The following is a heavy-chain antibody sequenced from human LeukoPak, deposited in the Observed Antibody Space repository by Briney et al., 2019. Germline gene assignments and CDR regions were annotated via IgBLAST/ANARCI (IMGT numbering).Heavy chain of an antibody. CDR1: GGSISSYY. J-gene: IGHJ5*02. CDR2: IYYSGST. CDR3: ARAAVPERANWFDP. Sequence: PSETLSLTCTVPGGSISSYYWSWIRQPPGKGLEWIGYIYYSGSTNYNPSLKSRVTISVDTSKNQFSLKLSSVTAADTAVYYCARAAVPERANWFDPWGQGTLVTVSS. D-gene: IGHD1-1*01. V-gene: IGHV4-59*01.